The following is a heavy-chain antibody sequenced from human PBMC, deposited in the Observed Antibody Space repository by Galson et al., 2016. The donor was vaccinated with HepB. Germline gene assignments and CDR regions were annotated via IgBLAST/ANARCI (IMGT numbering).Heavy chain of an antibody. J-gene: IGHJ4*02. CDR2: ISAYNGNP. V-gene: IGHV1-18*01. D-gene: IGHD3-3*01. CDR1: DYTFTSYG. Sequence: SVKVSCKAFDYTFTSYGISWMRQAPGQGLEWMGWISAYNGNPNYAQKVQGRVTMTTDKSTSKAYMELRSLRSDDTAVYYCAREMTIFGVLDYWGQGTLVTVSS. CDR3: AREMTIFGVLDY.